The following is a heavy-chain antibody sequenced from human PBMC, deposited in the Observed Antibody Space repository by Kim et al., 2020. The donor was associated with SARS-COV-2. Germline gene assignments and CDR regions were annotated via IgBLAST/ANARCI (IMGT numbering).Heavy chain of an antibody. CDR2: IYHSGST. J-gene: IGHJ4*02. V-gene: IGHV4-4*02. CDR1: GGSISSSNW. D-gene: IGHD5-18*01. CDR3: ATRRTWIQLWTFDY. Sequence: SETLSLTCAVSGGSISSSNWWSWVRQPPGKGLEWIGEIYHSGSTNYNPSLKSRVTISVDKSKNQFSLKLSSVTAADTAVYYCATRRTWIQLWTFDYWGQGTLVTVSS.